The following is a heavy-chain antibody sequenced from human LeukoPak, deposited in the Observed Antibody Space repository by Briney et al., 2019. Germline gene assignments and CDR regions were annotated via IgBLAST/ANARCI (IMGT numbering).Heavy chain of an antibody. J-gene: IGHJ4*02. Sequence: PSETLSLTCTVSGGSINNYYWSWIRQPPERGLEWIGYMYYNGSTYYNPSLKSRVTISVDTSKNQFSLKLSSVTAADTAVYYCARENYGGNSLYFFDYWGQGSLVIVSS. D-gene: IGHD4-23*01. CDR2: MYYNGST. CDR1: GGSINNYY. CDR3: ARENYGGNSLYFFDY. V-gene: IGHV4-59*01.